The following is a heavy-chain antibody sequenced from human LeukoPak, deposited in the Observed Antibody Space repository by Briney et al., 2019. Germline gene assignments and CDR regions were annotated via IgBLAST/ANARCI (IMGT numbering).Heavy chain of an antibody. V-gene: IGHV3-23*01. CDR2: ISGSSDIT. D-gene: IGHD3-10*01. CDR3: ARESPVIRGIDY. J-gene: IGHJ4*02. Sequence: GGSLRLSCAASGFTFSSYAMSWVRQAPGKGLEWVSVISGSSDITYYADSVKGRFTISRDNSKNTLYLQMNSLRAEDTAVYFCARESPVIRGIDYWGQGALVTVSS. CDR1: GFTFSSYA.